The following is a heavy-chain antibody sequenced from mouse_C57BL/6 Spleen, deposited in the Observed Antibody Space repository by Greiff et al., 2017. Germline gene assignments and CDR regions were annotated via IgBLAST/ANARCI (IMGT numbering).Heavy chain of an antibody. CDR2: ISGGGGNT. D-gene: IGHD2-2*01. J-gene: IGHJ3*01. CDR3: ARRHGYWFAY. V-gene: IGHV5-9*01. CDR1: GFTFSSYT. Sequence: EVKVVESGGGLVKPGGSLKLSCAASGFTFSSYTMSWVRQTPEKRLEWVATISGGGGNTYYPDSVKGRFTISRDNAKNTLYLQMSSLRSEDTALYYCARRHGYWFAYWGQGTLVTVSA.